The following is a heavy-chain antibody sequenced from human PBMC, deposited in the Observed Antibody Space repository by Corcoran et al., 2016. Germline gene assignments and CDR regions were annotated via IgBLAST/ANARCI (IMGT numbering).Heavy chain of an antibody. CDR1: GFTFSSYS. CDR3: ARERNDYYYGMDV. V-gene: IGHV3-48*04. Sequence: EVQLVESGGGLVQPGGSLRLSCAASGFTFSSYSMNWVRQAPGKGLEWVSYISSSSSTIYYADSVKGRFTISRDNAKNSLYLQMNSLRAEDTAVYYWARERNDYYYGMDVWGQGTTVTVSS. D-gene: IGHD1-1*01. CDR2: ISSSSSTI. J-gene: IGHJ6*02.